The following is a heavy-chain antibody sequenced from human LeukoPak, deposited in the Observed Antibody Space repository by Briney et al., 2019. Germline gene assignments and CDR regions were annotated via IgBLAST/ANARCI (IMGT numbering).Heavy chain of an antibody. D-gene: IGHD5-24*01. V-gene: IGHV4-59*01. J-gene: IGHJ4*02. Sequence: SETLSLTCTVSGGSIGSYYWSWIRQPPGKGLGWIGYIYNSGSTNYSPSLKSRVSISVDTPKNQFSLRLSSVTAADTAVYYCARPSRDGYRYTFDYWGQGILVTVSS. CDR3: ARPSRDGYRYTFDY. CDR2: IYNSGST. CDR1: GGSIGSYY.